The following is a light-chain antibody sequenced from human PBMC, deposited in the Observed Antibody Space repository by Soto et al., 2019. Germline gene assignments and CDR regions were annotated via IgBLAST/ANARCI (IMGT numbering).Light chain of an antibody. V-gene: IGKV4-1*01. Sequence: VLTQSPATLSLSPGERATLSCRASQSVHTYLAWYQHKPGQPPKLLIYWASTRESGVPDRFSGSGSGTDFTLTISSLQAEDVAIYYCQQYYTTPTFGGGTKVEIK. CDR1: QSVHTY. CDR2: WAS. J-gene: IGKJ4*01. CDR3: QQYYTTPT.